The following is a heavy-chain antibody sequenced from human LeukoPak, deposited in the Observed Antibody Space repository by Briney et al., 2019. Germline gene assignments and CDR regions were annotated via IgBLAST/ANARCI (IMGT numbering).Heavy chain of an antibody. Sequence: GGSLRLSCAASGFTFSSYEMYWVLQAPGKGLEWVSYISSSGSTIYYADSVKGRFTISRDNAKNSLYLQMNSLRAEDTAVYYCARKSLVWSGYGGYYYYMDVWGKGTTVTVSS. J-gene: IGHJ6*03. CDR3: ARKSLVWSGYGGYYYYMDV. CDR1: GFTFSSYE. V-gene: IGHV3-48*03. CDR2: ISSSGSTI. D-gene: IGHD3-3*01.